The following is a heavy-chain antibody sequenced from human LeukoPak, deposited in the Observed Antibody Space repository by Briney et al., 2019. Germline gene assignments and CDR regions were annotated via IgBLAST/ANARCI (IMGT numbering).Heavy chain of an antibody. CDR1: GGSFSGYY. D-gene: IGHD6-19*01. CDR2: INHSGST. Sequence: PSETLSLTCAVYGGSFSGYYWSWIRQPPGKGLEWIGEINHSGSTNYNPSLKSRVTISVDTSKNQFSLKLSSVTAADTAVYYCARRSGWYPIDYRGQGTLVTVSS. CDR3: ARRSGWYPIDY. V-gene: IGHV4-34*01. J-gene: IGHJ4*02.